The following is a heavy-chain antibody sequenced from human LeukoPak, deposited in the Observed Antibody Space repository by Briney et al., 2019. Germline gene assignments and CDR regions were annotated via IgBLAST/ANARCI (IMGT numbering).Heavy chain of an antibody. CDR3: ARGGQYDTLTGYYTDY. Sequence: AAVKLSRKASGYTFPIYGINWVRQAPGQGLEWMGWISAYNGDTNYAQKLQGRVTMTTETSTSTAYMEMRSLRSDDTAVYYCARGGQYDTLTGYYTDYWGQGTLVTVSS. J-gene: IGHJ4*02. V-gene: IGHV1-18*01. CDR2: ISAYNGDT. D-gene: IGHD3-9*01. CDR1: GYTFPIYG.